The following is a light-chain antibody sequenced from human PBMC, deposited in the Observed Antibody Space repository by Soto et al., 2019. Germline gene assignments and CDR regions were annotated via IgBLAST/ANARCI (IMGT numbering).Light chain of an antibody. CDR1: QSVGSF. V-gene: IGKV3-11*01. J-gene: IGKJ2*01. CDR3: QQRGYWPRN. CDR2: DAS. Sequence: DIVLTQSPATLSLSPGERATLSCRASQSVGSFLAWYRQRPGQAPSLLIYDASNRASGIPARFSGSGSGTDFTLTISSLEPDDFAVYYCQQRGYWPRNFGQGTKLEIK.